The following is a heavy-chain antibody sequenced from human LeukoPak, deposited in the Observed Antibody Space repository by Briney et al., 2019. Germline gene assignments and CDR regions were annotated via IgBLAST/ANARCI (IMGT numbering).Heavy chain of an antibody. CDR1: GFTFSSYG. D-gene: IGHD3-3*01. V-gene: IGHV3-33*06. CDR2: IWHDGGYK. J-gene: IGHJ1*01. CDR3: AKDQDPRKSGQDEYCQY. Sequence: PGGSLRLSCAASGFTFSSYGMHWVRQAPGKGLEWVAIIWHDGGYKYFADSVKGRFTISRDNSKNTLYLQMNSLRAEDTAVYYCAKDQDPRKSGQDEYCQYGGQGTVVTVSS.